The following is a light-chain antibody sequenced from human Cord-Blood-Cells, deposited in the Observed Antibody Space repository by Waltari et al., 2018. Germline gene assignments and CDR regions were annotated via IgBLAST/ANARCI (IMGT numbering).Light chain of an antibody. CDR1: SLRSYY. V-gene: IGLV3-19*01. CDR3: NSRDSSGNHLV. Sequence: SSELTQDPAVSVASGQTVRITCQGDSLRSYYASWYQQKPGQAPVLVIYGKNNRPSGIPDRFSGSSSGNTASLTITGAQAEDEADYYCNSRDSSGNHLVFGRGTKLTVL. CDR2: GKN. J-gene: IGLJ2*01.